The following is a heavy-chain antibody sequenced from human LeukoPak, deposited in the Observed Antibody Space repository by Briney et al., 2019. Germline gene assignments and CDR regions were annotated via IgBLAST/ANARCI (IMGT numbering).Heavy chain of an antibody. D-gene: IGHD6-6*01. Sequence: ASVKVSCKASGYTFTGYYIHWVRQAPGQGREWMGWINANSGGTNYAQKFQGRVAMTRDTSVSTAYMELSRLRFDDTAVYYCARYLAAPYDAFDIWGQGTMVIVSS. V-gene: IGHV1-2*02. CDR3: ARYLAAPYDAFDI. J-gene: IGHJ3*02. CDR2: INANSGGT. CDR1: GYTFTGYY.